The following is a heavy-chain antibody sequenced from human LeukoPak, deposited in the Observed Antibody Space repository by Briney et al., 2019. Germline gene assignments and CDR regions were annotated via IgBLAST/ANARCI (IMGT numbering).Heavy chain of an antibody. D-gene: IGHD2/OR15-2a*01. CDR3: ARPSGVYDSDAFDI. CDR1: GCTFTSYG. V-gene: IGHV1-18*01. CDR2: ISAYNGNT. Sequence: ASVKVSCKASGCTFTSYGIIWVRQAPGQGLEWMGWISAYNGNTNYAQKLQGRVTITTDTSTSTASMGLRSLRSDDTAVYSCARPSGVYDSDAFDIWGQGTMVTVSS. J-gene: IGHJ3*02.